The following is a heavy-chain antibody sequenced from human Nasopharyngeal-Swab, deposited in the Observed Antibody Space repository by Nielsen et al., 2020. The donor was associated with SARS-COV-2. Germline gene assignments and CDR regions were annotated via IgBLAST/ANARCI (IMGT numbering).Heavy chain of an antibody. Sequence: GSLRLSCAASGFTFSNYGMHWVRQAPGKGLEWVAVIWYDGSNKYYADSVKGRFIISRDNSKNTLYLQMNSLRAEDTAVYYCAKDYYDSSGYLEYYFDYWGQGTLVTVSS. CDR2: IWYDGSNK. V-gene: IGHV3-30*02. J-gene: IGHJ4*02. CDR1: GFTFSNYG. CDR3: AKDYYDSSGYLEYYFDY. D-gene: IGHD3-22*01.